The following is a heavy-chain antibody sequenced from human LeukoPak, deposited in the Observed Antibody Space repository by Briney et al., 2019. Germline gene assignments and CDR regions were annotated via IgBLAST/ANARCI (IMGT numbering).Heavy chain of an antibody. Sequence: GGSLRLSCAASGFTFSNYLMSWVRQAPGKGLEWVANIKDDGRGKYYVESVRGRLTISRDNAETTLYLQRNGLRAEEPAVYYCARYSGDNYSFHYWGGGTLVSVSS. CDR2: IKDDGRGK. V-gene: IGHV3-7*05. CDR1: GFTFSNYL. J-gene: IGHJ4*02. CDR3: ARYSGDNYSFHY. D-gene: IGHD1-26*01.